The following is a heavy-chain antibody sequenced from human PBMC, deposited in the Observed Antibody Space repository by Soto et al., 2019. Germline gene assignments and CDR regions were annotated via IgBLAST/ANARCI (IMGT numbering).Heavy chain of an antibody. J-gene: IGHJ4*02. CDR2: IYSSGSA. Sequence: SETLSLTCTVFGGSFNNYYWTWIRQTPGKGLDWIGYIYSSGSAGYNPSLKSRVTMLVDTSKNQFSLKLSSVTAADTAVYYCARRSNFYYGFDYWGRGTLGTVSS. CDR1: GGSFNNYY. V-gene: IGHV4-59*08. D-gene: IGHD3-22*01. CDR3: ARRSNFYYGFDY.